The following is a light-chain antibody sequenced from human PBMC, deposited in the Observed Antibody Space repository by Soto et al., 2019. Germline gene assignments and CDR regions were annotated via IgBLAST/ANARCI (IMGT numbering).Light chain of an antibody. J-gene: IGKJ1*01. CDR1: QIISGW. V-gene: IGKV1-5*01. CDR3: QQYSSHSGT. Sequence: DIQMTQSPSTLSASVGDRVTVTCRASQIISGWLAWYQQKPGKAPKLLIYDASSLNSGVPSRFSGSGSGTEFTLTINSLQPDDFATYYCQQYSSHSGTFGQGTKVDIK. CDR2: DAS.